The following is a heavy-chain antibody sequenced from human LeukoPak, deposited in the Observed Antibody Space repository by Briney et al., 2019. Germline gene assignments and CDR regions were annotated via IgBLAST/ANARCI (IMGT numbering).Heavy chain of an antibody. Sequence: KPSETLSLTCTVSGGSISSSSYYWGWIRQPPGKGLEWIGSIYYSGSTYYNPSLKSRVTISVDTSKNQFSLKLSSVTAADTAVYYCARVGRVLRFLEWFDYWGRGTLVTVSS. J-gene: IGHJ5*01. D-gene: IGHD3-3*01. CDR1: GGSISSSSYY. CDR2: IYYSGST. V-gene: IGHV4-39*01. CDR3: ARVGRVLRFLEWFDY.